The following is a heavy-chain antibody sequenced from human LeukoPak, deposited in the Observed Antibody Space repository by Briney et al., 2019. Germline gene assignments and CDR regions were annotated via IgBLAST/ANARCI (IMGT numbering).Heavy chain of an antibody. V-gene: IGHV3-21*01. D-gene: IGHD6-25*01. CDR2: ISTVSTYT. CDR3: ARDGSGFYLYNYMDV. Sequence: PGGSLRLSCAPSGFTFSDYSMNWVRQAPGRGLEWVASISTVSTYTLYADSVKGRFTISRANVRNSLYLQMSSLGAEDTAVYYCARDGSGFYLYNYMDVWGKGTTVTVSS. J-gene: IGHJ6*03. CDR1: GFTFSDYS.